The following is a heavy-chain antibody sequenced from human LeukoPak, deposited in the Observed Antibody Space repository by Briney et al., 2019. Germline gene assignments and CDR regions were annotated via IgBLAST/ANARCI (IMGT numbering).Heavy chain of an antibody. Sequence: PGGSLRLSCAASGFTFSSYGVHWVRQAPGKGLEWVAVISYDGSNKYYADSVKGRFTISRDNSKNTLYLQMNSLRAEDTAVYYCAKDTVLRYFDWSPTPLDYWGQGTLVTVSS. V-gene: IGHV3-30*18. CDR2: ISYDGSNK. CDR1: GFTFSSYG. D-gene: IGHD3-9*01. J-gene: IGHJ4*02. CDR3: AKDTVLRYFDWSPTPLDY.